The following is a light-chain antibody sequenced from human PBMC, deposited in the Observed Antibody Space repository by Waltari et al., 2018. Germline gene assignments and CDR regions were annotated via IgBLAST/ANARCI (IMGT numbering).Light chain of an antibody. CDR1: SSDIGSYNV. CDR2: GVN. V-gene: IGLV2-23*02. CDR3: SSYAGSVV. Sequence: QSALTQPASVSGYRGQSITISCTGSSSDIGSYNVFSWYQHHPGKAPKPLIYGVNNRPSGVSNRFSGSKSGNTASLTISGLQAEDEADYYCSSYAGSVVFGGGTKLTVL. J-gene: IGLJ3*02.